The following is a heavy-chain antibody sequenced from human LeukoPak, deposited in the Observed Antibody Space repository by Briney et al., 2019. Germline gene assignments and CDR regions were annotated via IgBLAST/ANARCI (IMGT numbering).Heavy chain of an antibody. D-gene: IGHD4-17*01. J-gene: IGHJ4*02. V-gene: IGHV1-18*01. CDR1: GYTFTSYG. CDR2: ISAYNGNT. Sequence: ASVKVSCKASGYTFTSYGISWVRQAPGQGLEWMGWISAYNGNTNYAQKLQGRVTMTTDTSTSTAYMELRSLRSDDTAVYCCARTTYGDYADLDPYADFWGQGTLVTVSS. CDR3: ARTTYGDYADLDPYADF.